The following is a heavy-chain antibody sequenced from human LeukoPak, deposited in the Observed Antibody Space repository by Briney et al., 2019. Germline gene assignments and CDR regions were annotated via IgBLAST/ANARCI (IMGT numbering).Heavy chain of an antibody. V-gene: IGHV4-4*07. Sequence: SETLSLTCTVSGGSISSYYWSWIWQPAGKGLEWIGRIYTSGSTNYNPSLNSRVTMSVDTSKNQFSLKLSSVTAADTAVYYCARIFWSGYYSVEYYFDYWGQGTLVTVSS. D-gene: IGHD3-3*01. CDR3: ARIFWSGYYSVEYYFDY. J-gene: IGHJ4*02. CDR2: IYTSGST. CDR1: GGSISSYY.